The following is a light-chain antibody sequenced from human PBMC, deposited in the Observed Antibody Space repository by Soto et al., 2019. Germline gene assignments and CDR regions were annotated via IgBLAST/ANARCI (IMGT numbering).Light chain of an antibody. CDR1: QSVSNN. J-gene: IGKJ1*01. CDR3: QQYTNCPPWT. V-gene: IGKV3-15*01. CDR2: DAS. Sequence: ILMTQSPATLSVSPGERATLSCRASQSVSNNLAWYQQKPGQAPRLLIYDASTRATGIPARFSGSGSGTELTLTISGLQSEDFAAYYCQQYTNCPPWTFGQGTKVEIK.